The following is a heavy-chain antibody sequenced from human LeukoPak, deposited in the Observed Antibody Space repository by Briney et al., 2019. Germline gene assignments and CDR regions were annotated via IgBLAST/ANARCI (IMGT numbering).Heavy chain of an antibody. CDR3: ASSYDSGWYALDY. V-gene: IGHV4-59*11. CDR1: GASISSHY. J-gene: IGHJ4*02. D-gene: IGHD6-19*01. CDR2: ISYSGST. Sequence: SETLSLTCTVSGASISSHYWSWIRQPPGKGLEWIGYISYSGSTNYNPSLTSRVTMSVDTSKNQFSLKLSSVTAADTALYYCASSYDSGWYALDYWGQGNLVTVSS.